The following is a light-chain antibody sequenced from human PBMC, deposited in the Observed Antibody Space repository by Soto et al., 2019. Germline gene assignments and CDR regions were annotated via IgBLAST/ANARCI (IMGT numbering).Light chain of an antibody. CDR2: DVT. CDR1: SSDVGAYKF. Sequence: QSALTQPASVSGSPGQSITISCTGTSSDVGAYKFVSWYQHHPGKAPKLIIYDVTTRPSGVSNRFSGSKSGDTASLTISGLQSEDEADYYCSSFTSSSTYVFGTGTKVTVL. V-gene: IGLV2-14*03. CDR3: SSFTSSSTYV. J-gene: IGLJ1*01.